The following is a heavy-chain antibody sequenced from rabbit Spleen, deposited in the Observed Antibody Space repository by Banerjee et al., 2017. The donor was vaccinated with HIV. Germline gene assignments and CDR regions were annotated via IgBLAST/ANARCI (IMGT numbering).Heavy chain of an antibody. D-gene: IGHD8-1*01. V-gene: IGHV1S40*01. Sequence: QSLEESGGDLVKPGTSLTLTCTASGVSFSISSYMCWVRQAPGKGLEWIVCIDTGSSGFTYFASWAKGRFTISKTSSTTVTLQMTSLTAADTATYFCARDTGSSFSSYGMDLWGQGTLVTVS. J-gene: IGHJ6*01. CDR3: ARDTGSSFSSYGMDL. CDR2: IDTGSSGFT. CDR1: GVSFSISSY.